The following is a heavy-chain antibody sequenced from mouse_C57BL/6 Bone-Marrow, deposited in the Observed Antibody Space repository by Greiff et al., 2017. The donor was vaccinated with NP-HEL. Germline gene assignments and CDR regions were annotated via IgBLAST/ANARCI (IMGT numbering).Heavy chain of an antibody. CDR3: ARHLLTGDY. CDR2: ISNGGGST. CDR1: GFTFSDYY. Sequence: EVQLQESGGGLVQPGGSLKLSCAASGFTFSDYYMYWVRQTPEKRLEWVAYISNGGGSTYYPDTVKGRFTISRDNAKNTLYLQMSRLKSEDTAMYYCARHLLTGDYWGQGTSVTVSS. V-gene: IGHV5-12*01. J-gene: IGHJ4*01. D-gene: IGHD4-1*01.